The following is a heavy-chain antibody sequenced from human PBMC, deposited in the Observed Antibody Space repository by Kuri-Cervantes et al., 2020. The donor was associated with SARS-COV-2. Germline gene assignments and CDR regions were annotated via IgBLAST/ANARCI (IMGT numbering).Heavy chain of an antibody. CDR2: INPNSGGT. J-gene: IGHJ3*02. CDR3: AKELRDYPIDAFDI. CDR1: GYTFTGYY. Sequence: ASVKVSCKASGYTFTGYYMHWVRQAPGQGLEWMGWINPNSGGTNYAQKFQGRVTMTRDTSISTAYMELSRLRSDDTAVYYCAKELRDYPIDAFDIWGQGTTVTVSS. V-gene: IGHV1-2*02. D-gene: IGHD3-10*01.